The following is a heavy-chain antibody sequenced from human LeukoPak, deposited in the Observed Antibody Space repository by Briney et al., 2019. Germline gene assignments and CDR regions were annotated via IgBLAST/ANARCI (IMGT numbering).Heavy chain of an antibody. D-gene: IGHD5-24*01. CDR3: ARAAGDGYIAGGIDY. V-gene: IGHV4-59*01. CDR1: GGSISSYY. CDR2: IYYSGST. Sequence: SETLSLTCTVSGGSISSYYWSWIRQPPGKGLEWIGYIYYSGSTNYNPSLKSRVTISVDTSKNQFSLKLSSVTAADTAVYYCARAAGDGYIAGGIDYWGQGTQVTVSS. J-gene: IGHJ4*02.